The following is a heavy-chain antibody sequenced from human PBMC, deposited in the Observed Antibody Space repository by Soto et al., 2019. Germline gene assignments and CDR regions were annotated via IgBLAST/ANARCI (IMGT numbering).Heavy chain of an antibody. V-gene: IGHV4-59*01. CDR1: GGSFSGYY. Sequence: SETLSLTCAVYGGSFSGYYWTWIRQPPGKGLEWIGYIYYSGSTNYNPSLKSRVTISVDTSKNQFSLKLSSVTAADTAVYYCARATLGGSYYFDYWGQGTLVTVSS. J-gene: IGHJ4*02. CDR3: ARATLGGSYYFDY. CDR2: IYYSGST. D-gene: IGHD1-26*01.